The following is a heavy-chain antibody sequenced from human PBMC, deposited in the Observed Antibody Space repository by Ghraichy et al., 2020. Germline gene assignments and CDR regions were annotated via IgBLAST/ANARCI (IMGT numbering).Heavy chain of an antibody. CDR1: GDSISSGGYY. D-gene: IGHD2-2*01. CDR3: VGDSAAAWFSNWYFDL. CDR2: IYTSGNT. Sequence: SETLSLTCTVSGDSISSGGYYWGWLRQPAGKGLEWIGRIYTSGNTNYNPSLRSRVSISVDTSENQFSLKLTSVTAEDTAVDYWVGDSAAAWFSNWYFDLWGRGTLVIVSS. J-gene: IGHJ2*01. V-gene: IGHV4-61*02.